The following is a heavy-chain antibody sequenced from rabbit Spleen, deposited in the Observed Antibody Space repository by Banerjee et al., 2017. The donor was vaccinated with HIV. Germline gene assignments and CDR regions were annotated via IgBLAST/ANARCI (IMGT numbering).Heavy chain of an antibody. Sequence: QSLEESGGDLVKPGASLTLTCTASGFSFSSSYYMCWVRQAPGKGLDCIACIETGRSGSTYYANWAKGRFTVSKASSTTVTLQMTSLAAADSATYFCARGAVYGGDGYAMDYFNLWGPGILVTVS. CDR3: ARGAVYGGDGYAMDYFNL. CDR1: GFSFSSSYY. V-gene: IGHV1S40*01. CDR2: IETGRSGST. J-gene: IGHJ4*01. D-gene: IGHD4-2*01.